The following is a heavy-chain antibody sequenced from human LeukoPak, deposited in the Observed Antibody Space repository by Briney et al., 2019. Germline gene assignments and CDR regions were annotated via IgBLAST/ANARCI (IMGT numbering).Heavy chain of an antibody. CDR1: GGTFSSYA. Sequence: SVKVSCKASGGTFSSYAISWVRQAPGQGLEWMGGIIPIFGTANYAQKFQGRVTITADDSTSTAYMELSSLRSEDTAVYYCARVVVVADVGYYYYYMDVWGKGTTVTVSS. D-gene: IGHD6-19*01. CDR2: IIPIFGTA. CDR3: ARVVVVADVGYYYYYMDV. J-gene: IGHJ6*03. V-gene: IGHV1-69*13.